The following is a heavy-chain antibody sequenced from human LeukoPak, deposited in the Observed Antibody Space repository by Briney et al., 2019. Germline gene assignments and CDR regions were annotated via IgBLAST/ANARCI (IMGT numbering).Heavy chain of an antibody. CDR1: GFTFSSYW. Sequence: PGGSLRLSCAASGFTFSSYWMSWVRQAPGKGLEWVANIKQDGSEKYYVDSVKGRFTISRDNAKNSLYLQMNSLRAEDTAVYYCARDYDSSDRTRPGAFDIWGQGTMVTVSS. J-gene: IGHJ3*02. CDR3: ARDYDSSDRTRPGAFDI. D-gene: IGHD3-22*01. CDR2: IKQDGSEK. V-gene: IGHV3-7*01.